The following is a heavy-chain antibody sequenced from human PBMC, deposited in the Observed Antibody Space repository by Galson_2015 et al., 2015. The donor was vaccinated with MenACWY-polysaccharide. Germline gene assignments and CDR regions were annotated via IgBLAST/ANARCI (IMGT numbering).Heavy chain of an antibody. J-gene: IGHJ4*02. CDR1: GFSFSDYN. Sequence: SLRLSCAASGFSFSDYNMNWVRQAPGKGLEWVSIISSSASYMYYADSVKGRFTISRDNAKNSLYLQMNSLRAEDTAIYYCARDTGGGDYWGQGTLVTVSS. CDR3: ARDTGGGDY. CDR2: ISSSASYM. D-gene: IGHD3-10*01. V-gene: IGHV3-21*01.